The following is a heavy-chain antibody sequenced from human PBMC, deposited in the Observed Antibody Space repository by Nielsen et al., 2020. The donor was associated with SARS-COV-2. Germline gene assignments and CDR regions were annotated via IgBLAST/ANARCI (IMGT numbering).Heavy chain of an antibody. CDR1: GFTFSSYE. Sequence: GESLKISCAASGFTFSSYEMNWVRQAPGKGLEWVSYISSSGSTIYYADSVKGRFTISRDNAKNSLYLQMNSLRAEDTAVYYCARCKERRPITIFGVVPNWFDPWGQGTLVTVSS. D-gene: IGHD3-3*01. CDR3: ARCKERRPITIFGVVPNWFDP. CDR2: ISSSGSTI. J-gene: IGHJ5*02. V-gene: IGHV3-48*03.